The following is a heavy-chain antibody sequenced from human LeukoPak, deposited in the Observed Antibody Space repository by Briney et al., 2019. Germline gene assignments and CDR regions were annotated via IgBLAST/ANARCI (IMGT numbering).Heavy chain of an antibody. J-gene: IGHJ4*02. V-gene: IGHV1-24*01. CDR3: ATGTVSSSWLGIFDF. Sequence: GASVKVSCKISGYTLTEVSMQWVRQAPGKGLEWMGRFDPEDGETLSAQRFQGRLTMTEDTSADTAYMELSSLTSDDTALYYCATGTVSSSWLGIFDFWGQGTLVTVSS. CDR1: GYTLTEVS. D-gene: IGHD6-13*01. CDR2: FDPEDGET.